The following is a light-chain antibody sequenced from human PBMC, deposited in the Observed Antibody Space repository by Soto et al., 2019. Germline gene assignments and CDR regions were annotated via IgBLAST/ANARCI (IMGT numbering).Light chain of an antibody. CDR2: DAS. CDR1: QSVGSY. J-gene: IGKJ5*01. V-gene: IGKV3-11*01. CDR3: HRGTNWRLT. Sequence: EIVLTQSPATPSLSPGERATLSCRASQSVGSYLAWSQQKPGQAPRLLIYDASNRATGIPARFSGGGSGTDFSRTNSTQEPEDLAFYYCHRGTNWRLTFGQGTRLEIK.